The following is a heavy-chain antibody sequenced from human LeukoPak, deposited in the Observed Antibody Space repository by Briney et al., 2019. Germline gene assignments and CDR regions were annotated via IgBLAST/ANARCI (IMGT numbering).Heavy chain of an antibody. CDR3: ARGGYRHYFDS. CDR1: GFTFSSYW. D-gene: IGHD5-18*01. Sequence: GGSLRLSCAASGFTFSSYWMNWVRQAPGKGLEWVANIKQDGSETYYVDSVEGRFTISRDNAKNSLYLQMDSLRAEDTAVYYCARGGYRHYFDSWGQGTLVTVSS. J-gene: IGHJ4*02. V-gene: IGHV3-7*01. CDR2: IKQDGSET.